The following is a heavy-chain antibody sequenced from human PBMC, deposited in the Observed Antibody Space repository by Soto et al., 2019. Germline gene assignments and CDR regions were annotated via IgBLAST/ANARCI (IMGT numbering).Heavy chain of an antibody. Sequence: GGSLRLSCAASGFTFSSYWMHWVRQVPGRGLAWVSRSNSDVTNTGYADSVKGRFTISRDNAKSTLYLQMNSLTAEDTAVYYCARGQYYDFWRSYGGFDLWGRGTLVTVSS. CDR2: SNSDVTNT. D-gene: IGHD3-3*01. V-gene: IGHV3-74*01. CDR3: ARGQYYDFWRSYGGFDL. CDR1: GFTFSSYW. J-gene: IGHJ4*02.